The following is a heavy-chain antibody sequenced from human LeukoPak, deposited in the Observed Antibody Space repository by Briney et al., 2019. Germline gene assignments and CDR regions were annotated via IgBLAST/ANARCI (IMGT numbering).Heavy chain of an antibody. D-gene: IGHD4-23*01. Sequence: GGSLRLSCAASGFTFSSYSMNWVRQAPGKGLEWVSYISSSSSTKYYADSVKGRFTISRDNAKNSLYLQMNSLRAEDTAVYYCARSTTVVRSPFDYWGQGTLVTVSS. CDR2: ISSSSSTK. V-gene: IGHV3-48*04. J-gene: IGHJ4*02. CDR1: GFTFSSYS. CDR3: ARSTTVVRSPFDY.